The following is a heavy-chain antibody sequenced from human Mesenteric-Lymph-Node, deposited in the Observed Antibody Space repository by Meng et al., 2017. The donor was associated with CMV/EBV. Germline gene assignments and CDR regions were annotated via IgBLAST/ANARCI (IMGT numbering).Heavy chain of an antibody. J-gene: IGHJ5*02. D-gene: IGHD1-7*01. CDR1: GFTFSSYT. Sequence: LRLSCAASGFTFSSYTMNWVRQHPGKGLEWIGYIYYSGSTYYNPSLKSRVTISVDTSKNQFSLKLSSVTAADTAVYYCAREGTGTKRGWFDPWGQGTLVTVSS. V-gene: IGHV4-31*02. CDR3: AREGTGTKRGWFDP. CDR2: IYYSGST.